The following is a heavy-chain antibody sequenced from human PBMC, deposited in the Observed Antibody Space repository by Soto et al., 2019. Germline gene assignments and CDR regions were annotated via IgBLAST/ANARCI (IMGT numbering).Heavy chain of an antibody. CDR1: GFTVSSNY. D-gene: IGHD1-26*01. Sequence: LSLTCAASGFTVSSNYMSWVRQAPGKGLEWVSVIYSGGSTYYADSVKGRFTISRDNSKNTLYLQMNSLRAEDTAVYYCASLSGNYGPYYFDYWGQGTLVTVSS. CDR2: IYSGGST. CDR3: ASLSGNYGPYYFDY. J-gene: IGHJ4*02. V-gene: IGHV3-66*01.